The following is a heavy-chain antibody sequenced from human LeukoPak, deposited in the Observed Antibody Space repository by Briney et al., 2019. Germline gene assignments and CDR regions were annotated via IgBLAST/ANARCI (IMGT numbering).Heavy chain of an antibody. D-gene: IGHD3-22*01. CDR1: GYTFTGYY. Sequence: ASVKVSRKASGYTFTGYYMHWVRQAPGQGLEWMGWINPNSGGTNYAQKFQGRVTMTRDTSISTAYMELSRLRSDDTAVYYCARDLRYYDSSGYLVYWGQGTLVTVSS. CDR2: INPNSGGT. CDR3: ARDLRYYDSSGYLVY. V-gene: IGHV1-2*02. J-gene: IGHJ4*02.